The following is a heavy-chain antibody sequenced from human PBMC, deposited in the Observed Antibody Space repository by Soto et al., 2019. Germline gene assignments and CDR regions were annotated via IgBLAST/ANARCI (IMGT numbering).Heavy chain of an antibody. CDR3: AKDLSTLRHIVVVTAIPTEAFDI. CDR2: ISGSGGST. V-gene: IGHV3-23*01. CDR1: GFTFSSYA. D-gene: IGHD2-21*02. J-gene: IGHJ3*02. Sequence: PGGSLRLSCAASGFTFSSYAMSWVRQAPGKGLEWVSAISGSGGSTYYADSVKGRFTISRDNSKNTLYLQMNSLRAEDTAVYYCAKDLSTLRHIVVVTAIPTEAFDIWGQGTMVTVSS.